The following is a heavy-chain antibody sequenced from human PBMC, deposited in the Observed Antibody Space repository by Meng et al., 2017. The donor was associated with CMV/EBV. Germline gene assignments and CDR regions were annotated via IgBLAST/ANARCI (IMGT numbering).Heavy chain of an antibody. D-gene: IGHD6-13*01. Sequence: QLQMQESGPGMVKRSETLALTCTGSGGSISSSSYYGGWIRQPPGKGLEWIGSIYYSGSTYYNPSLKSRVTISVDTSKNQFSLKLSSVTAADTAVYYCARGGIAAAGLHWGQGTLVTVSS. J-gene: IGHJ4*02. V-gene: IGHV4-39*07. CDR2: IYYSGST. CDR3: ARGGIAAAGLH. CDR1: GGSISSSSYY.